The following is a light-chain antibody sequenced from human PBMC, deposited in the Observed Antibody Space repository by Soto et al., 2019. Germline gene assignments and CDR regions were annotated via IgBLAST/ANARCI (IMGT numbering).Light chain of an antibody. V-gene: IGLV1-44*01. CDR3: CSYAGNGAWV. Sequence: QSVLTQPPSASGTPGQRVTISCSGSNSNIGSNTVNWYQQLPGTAPKLLIYYDNLRPSGVPDRISGSKSGTSASLAISGLQSDDEGDFFCCSYAGNGAWVFGGGTKLTVL. CDR2: YDN. CDR1: NSNIGSNT. J-gene: IGLJ3*02.